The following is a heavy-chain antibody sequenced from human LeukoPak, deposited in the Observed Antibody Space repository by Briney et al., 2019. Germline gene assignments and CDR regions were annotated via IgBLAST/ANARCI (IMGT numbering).Heavy chain of an antibody. J-gene: IGHJ3*02. CDR1: GGSISSYY. CDR3: ARDRRYYYGSGSYYLDAFDI. Sequence: SETLSLTCTVSGGSISSYYWGWIRQPPGKGLEWIGYIYYSGSTNYNTSLKSRVTISVDTSKNQFSLKLSSVTAADTAVYYCARDRRYYYGSGSYYLDAFDIWGQGTMVTVSS. CDR2: IYYSGST. V-gene: IGHV4-59*01. D-gene: IGHD3-10*01.